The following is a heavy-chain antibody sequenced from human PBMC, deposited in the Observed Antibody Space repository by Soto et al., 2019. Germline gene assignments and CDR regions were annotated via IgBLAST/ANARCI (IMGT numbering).Heavy chain of an antibody. J-gene: IGHJ5*02. D-gene: IGHD3-10*01. CDR2: IRGTAT. CDR3: ANCAVLMTTSGGWVNWFDP. CDR1: GFSFSSFA. Sequence: EVQLLESGGTLVQPGESLRISCEVSGFSFSSFAMNWVRQAPGEGLEWVSSIRGTATSYADSVKGRFIISRDNSKNTVYLQMNTLIGEDTAVYYCANCAVLMTTSGGWVNWFDPWGQGTLVIVSS. V-gene: IGHV3-23*01.